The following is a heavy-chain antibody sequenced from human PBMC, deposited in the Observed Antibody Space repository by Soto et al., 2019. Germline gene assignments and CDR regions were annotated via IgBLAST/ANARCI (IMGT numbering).Heavy chain of an antibody. CDR1: GYTFTSYA. D-gene: IGHD2-21*02. J-gene: IGHJ4*02. V-gene: IGHV1-3*05. Sequence: QVQLVQSGAEEKKPGASVKVSCKASGYTFTSYAMHWVRQAPGQRLEWMGWINAGNGNTKYSQKFQGRVTITRDTSASTAYMELSSLRSADTAVYYCASAGVVVTAPDYWGQGNLVTVSS. CDR3: ASAGVVVTAPDY. CDR2: INAGNGNT.